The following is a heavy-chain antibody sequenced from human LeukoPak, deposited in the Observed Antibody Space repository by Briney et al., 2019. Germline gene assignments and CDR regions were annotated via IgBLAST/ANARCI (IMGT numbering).Heavy chain of an antibody. CDR1: GGSFSGYY. CDR3: ARRAVDSGAFDI. D-gene: IGHD6-19*01. Sequence: PSETLSLTCAVYGGSFSGYYWSWIRQPPGKGLEWIGEINHSGSTNYNPSLKSRVTISVDTSKNQFSLKLSSVTAADTAVYYCARRAVDSGAFDIWGQGTMVTVSS. CDR2: INHSGST. J-gene: IGHJ3*02. V-gene: IGHV4-34*01.